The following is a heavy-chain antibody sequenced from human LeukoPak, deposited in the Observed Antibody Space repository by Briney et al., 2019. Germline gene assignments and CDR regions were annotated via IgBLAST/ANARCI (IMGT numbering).Heavy chain of an antibody. CDR1: GFTFSSCG. J-gene: IGHJ4*02. CDR2: ISGSGGST. Sequence: GGSLRLSCAASGFTFSSCGMSWVRQAPGKGLEWVSAISGSGGSTYYADSVKGRFTISRDNSKNTLYLQMNSLRAEDTAVYYCAKDRFSGYDYVWGSYRYGAFDYWGQGTLVTVSS. CDR3: AKDRFSGYDYVWGSYRYGAFDY. D-gene: IGHD3-16*02. V-gene: IGHV3-23*01.